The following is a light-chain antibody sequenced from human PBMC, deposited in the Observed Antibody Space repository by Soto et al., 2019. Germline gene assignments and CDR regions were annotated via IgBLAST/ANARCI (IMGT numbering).Light chain of an antibody. CDR3: QQRNVWPPIT. CDR1: QGIHTS. J-gene: IGKJ5*01. V-gene: IGKV3-11*01. CDR2: DST. Sequence: VLTQSPATLSLSPGERATLSCRASQGIHTSLAWYQQKPGQPPRLVVYDSTLRANGVPDRFGGSRSGTEFTLTINNLEPEDFAVYYCQQRNVWPPITFGQGTLLEI.